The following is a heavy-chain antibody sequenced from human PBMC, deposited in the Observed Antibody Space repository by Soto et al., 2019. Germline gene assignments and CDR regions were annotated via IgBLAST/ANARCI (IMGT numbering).Heavy chain of an antibody. Sequence: QVQLMQSGAEVKKPGASVKVSCKASGDTFTNYYIHWVRQAPGQGLEWMGTVNPSGGHTTYSQNFLGRVTMTRDTSTSTLYMELTSLTSDDTAVYYGARGGHVVVVTAAFDYWGQGTLVTVSS. J-gene: IGHJ4*02. CDR1: GDTFTNYY. D-gene: IGHD2-21*02. CDR2: VNPSGGHT. V-gene: IGHV1-46*01. CDR3: ARGGHVVVVTAAFDY.